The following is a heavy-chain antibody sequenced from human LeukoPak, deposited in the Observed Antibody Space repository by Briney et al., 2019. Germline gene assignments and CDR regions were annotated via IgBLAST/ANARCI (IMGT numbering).Heavy chain of an antibody. J-gene: IGHJ4*02. D-gene: IGHD3-22*01. CDR3: ARVFYYDSSVLDY. CDR2: ISSSSSYI. V-gene: IGHV3-21*01. CDR1: RFSFSSYT. Sequence: GGSLRLSCAASRFSFSSYTMNWVRQAPGKGLEWVSSISSSSSYIYYADSVKGRFTISRDNAKNSLYLQVNSLRAEDTAVYYCARVFYYDSSVLDYWGQGTLVTVSS.